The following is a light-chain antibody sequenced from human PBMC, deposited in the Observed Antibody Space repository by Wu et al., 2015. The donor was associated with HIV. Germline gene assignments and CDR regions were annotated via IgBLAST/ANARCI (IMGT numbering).Light chain of an antibody. CDR1: QSVSSSY. J-gene: IGKJ5*01. V-gene: IGKV3-20*01. CDR2: GAS. CDR3: QQYGSSLIT. Sequence: EIVLTQSPGTLSLSPGERATLSCRASQSVSSSYLAWYQQKPGQAPRLLIYGASSRATGIPDRFSGSGSGTDFTLTISRLEPEDFAVYYCQQYGSSLITFGQGHDWR.